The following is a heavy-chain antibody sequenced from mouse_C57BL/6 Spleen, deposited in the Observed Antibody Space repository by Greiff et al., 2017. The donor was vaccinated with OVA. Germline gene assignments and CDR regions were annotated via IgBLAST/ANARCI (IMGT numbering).Heavy chain of an antibody. D-gene: IGHD1-1*01. CDR1: GYSFTGYY. V-gene: IGHV1-42*01. CDR3: AKDRYYYGSSYFDY. Sequence: VQLQQSGPELVKPGASVKISCKASGYSFTGYYMNWVKQSPEKSLEWIGEINPSTGGTTYNQKFKAKATLTVDKSSSTAYMQLKSLTSEDSAVYYCAKDRYYYGSSYFDYWGQGTTLTVSA. J-gene: IGHJ2*01. CDR2: INPSTGGT.